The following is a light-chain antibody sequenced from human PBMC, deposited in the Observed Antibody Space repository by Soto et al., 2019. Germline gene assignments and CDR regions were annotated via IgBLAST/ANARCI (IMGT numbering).Light chain of an antibody. CDR3: QQYNNWPQT. V-gene: IGKV3-15*01. Sequence: EIVLTQSPATLSLSPGERATLSCRASQSVSSYLGWYQQKPGQAPRLLIYGASTRATGIPARFSGSGSGTEFTLTISSLQSEDFAVYYCQQYNNWPQTFGPGTKVDIK. CDR1: QSVSSY. J-gene: IGKJ3*01. CDR2: GAS.